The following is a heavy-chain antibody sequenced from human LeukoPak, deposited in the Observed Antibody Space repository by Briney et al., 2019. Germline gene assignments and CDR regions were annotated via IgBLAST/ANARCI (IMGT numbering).Heavy chain of an antibody. J-gene: IGHJ4*02. V-gene: IGHV4-39*01. CDR3: AGQYYDNMGYYYFVY. D-gene: IGHD3-16*01. Sequence: SETLSLTCICSGDAITGSSYYWGWLRQPPGKGLEWIGSMYYSGSTYSNPSLKSRVTMSADTSKNQFSPKLSSVSAADSAMDHCAGQYYDNMGYYYFVYWGQGTLVTVSS. CDR1: GDAITGSSYY. CDR2: MYYSGST.